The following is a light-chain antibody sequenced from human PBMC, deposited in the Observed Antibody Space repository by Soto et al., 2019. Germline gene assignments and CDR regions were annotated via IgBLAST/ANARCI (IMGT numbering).Light chain of an antibody. Sequence: QSVLTQPPSASATPGQRVTISCSGSSSNIGSKTVNWYQQLPGTAPKLLIYSNNQRPSGVPDRLSGSKSGTSASLAISGLQSEDEADYYCAAWDDSLNDYVFGTGTKVTDL. CDR1: SSNIGSKT. V-gene: IGLV1-44*01. CDR2: SNN. J-gene: IGLJ1*01. CDR3: AAWDDSLNDYV.